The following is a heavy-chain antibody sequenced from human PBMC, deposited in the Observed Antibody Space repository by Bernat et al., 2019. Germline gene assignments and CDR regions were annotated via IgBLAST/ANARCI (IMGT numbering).Heavy chain of an antibody. CDR2: ISYDGSNK. V-gene: IGHV3-30-3*01. D-gene: IGHD5-18*01. CDR3: ARPWPADTLDY. J-gene: IGHJ4*02. Sequence: VQLVESGGGVVQPGRSLRLSCAASGFTFSSYAMHWVRQAPGKGLEWVAVISYDGSNKYYADSVKGRFTISRDNSKNTLYLQMNSLRAEDTAVYYCARPWPADTLDYWGQGTLVTVSS. CDR1: GFTFSSYA.